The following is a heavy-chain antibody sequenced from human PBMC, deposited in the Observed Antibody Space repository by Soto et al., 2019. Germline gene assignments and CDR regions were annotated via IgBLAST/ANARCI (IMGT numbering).Heavy chain of an antibody. J-gene: IGHJ5*02. CDR3: ARGLVGRTPPP. CDR1: GYTFSSYD. V-gene: IGHV1-8*01. CDR2: MNPNSGNT. Sequence: ASVKVSCKASGYTFSSYDCNWVRQATGQGLEWMGWMNPNSGNTGYAQKFQGRVNMTRNNSISTAYMELSSLRSEDTAVYYCARGLVGRTPPPWGQGTLVAVSS. D-gene: IGHD2-8*02.